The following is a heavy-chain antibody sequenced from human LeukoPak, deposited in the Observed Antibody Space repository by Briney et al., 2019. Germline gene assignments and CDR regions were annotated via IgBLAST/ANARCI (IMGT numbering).Heavy chain of an antibody. CDR3: ARSLWLRGNFDY. J-gene: IGHJ4*02. V-gene: IGHV4-34*01. CDR1: GGSFSGYY. Sequence: SETLSLTCAVYGGSFSGYYWSWIRQPPGEGLEWIGEINHSGSTNYNPSLKSRVTISVDTSKNQFSLKLSSVTAADTAVYYCARSLWLRGNFDYWGQGTLVTVSS. D-gene: IGHD5-18*01. CDR2: INHSGST.